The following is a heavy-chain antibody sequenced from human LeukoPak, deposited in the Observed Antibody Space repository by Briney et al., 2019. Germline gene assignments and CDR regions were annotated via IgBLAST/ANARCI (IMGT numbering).Heavy chain of an antibody. D-gene: IGHD3-3*01. CDR1: RFIFGGYA. J-gene: IGHJ5*02. CDR2: IRTSGET. Sequence: PGGSLRLSCVASRFIFGGYALSWVRQAPGKGLEWVSGIRTSGETFYAESVKCRFAISRDIPKNTVYLQMNSLRAEDSAVYYCATLSYDVWTGVNWFDPWGQGTLVTVSS. CDR3: ATLSYDVWTGVNWFDP. V-gene: IGHV3-23*01.